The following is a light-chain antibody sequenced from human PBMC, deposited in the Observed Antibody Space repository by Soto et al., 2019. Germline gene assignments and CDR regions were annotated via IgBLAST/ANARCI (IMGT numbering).Light chain of an antibody. V-gene: IGKV3D-15*01. CDR1: QNIDIN. J-gene: IGKJ2*01. CDR3: QQYNKWPLYT. CDR2: GAP. Sequence: EVVMTQSPATLSVSPGERAALSCRASQNIDINLAWYQQKPCQPPRLLIYGAPTRATDIPARFSGSGSGTEFTLTISSLQSEDFAVYYCQQYNKWPLYTFGLRTKLE.